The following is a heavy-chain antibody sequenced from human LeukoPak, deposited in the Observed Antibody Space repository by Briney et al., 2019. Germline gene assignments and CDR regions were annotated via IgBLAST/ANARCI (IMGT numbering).Heavy chain of an antibody. V-gene: IGHV3-7*03. CDR1: GFSFSNYA. J-gene: IGHJ6*04. D-gene: IGHD2-15*01. CDR3: ARDFGLRCSGGTCYSVYYYGMDV. CDR2: IKQGGSEK. Sequence: GGSLRLSCSASGFSFSNYAMYWVRQAPGQGLERVANIKQGGSEKYYVDPVKGRFTISRDNAKNSLYLQMNSLRAEATAVYYCARDFGLRCSGGTCYSVYYYGMDVWGKGTTVTVSS.